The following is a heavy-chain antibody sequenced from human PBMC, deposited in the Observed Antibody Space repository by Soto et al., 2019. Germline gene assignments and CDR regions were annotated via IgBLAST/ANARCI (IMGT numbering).Heavy chain of an antibody. D-gene: IGHD3-22*01. V-gene: IGHV4-61*05. Sequence: PSETLSLTCTVSGGSISSGDYYWGWIRQPPGKGLEWIGYIYYSGSTNYNPSLKSRVTISVDTSKNQFSLKLSSVTAADTAVYYCARHTRYYDSSGYYEFYYWGQGTLVTVSS. CDR2: IYYSGST. J-gene: IGHJ4*02. CDR3: ARHTRYYDSSGYYEFYY. CDR1: GGSISSGDYY.